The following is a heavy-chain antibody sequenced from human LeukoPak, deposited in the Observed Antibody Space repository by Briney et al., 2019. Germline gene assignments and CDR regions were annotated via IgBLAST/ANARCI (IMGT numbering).Heavy chain of an antibody. CDR1: GFTFSNYA. CDR3: ARGLGRGYSYGYYYYGMDV. Sequence: PGGSLRLSCAASGFTFSNYAMSWVRQAPGKGLEWIGEINHSGSTNYNPSLKSRVTISVDTSKNQFSLKLSSVTAADTAVYYCARGLGRGYSYGYYYYGMDVWGQGTTVTVSS. J-gene: IGHJ6*02. CDR2: INHSGST. D-gene: IGHD5-18*01. V-gene: IGHV4-34*01.